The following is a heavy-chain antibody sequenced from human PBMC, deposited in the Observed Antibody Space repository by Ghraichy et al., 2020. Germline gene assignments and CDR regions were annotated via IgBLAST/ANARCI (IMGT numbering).Heavy chain of an antibody. J-gene: IGHJ4*02. CDR2: MSSSGRTI. Sequence: GGSLRLSCAASGFIFSDYYMTWIRQAPGKGLEWISYMSSSGRTIYYADSVRGRFTISRDNANNSLYLQMSSLRAEDSAIYFCAGDLRGDWGRFEFDSWGQGTLVTVSS. CDR3: AGDLRGDWGRFEFDS. D-gene: IGHD3-3*01. V-gene: IGHV3-11*01. CDR1: GFIFSDYY.